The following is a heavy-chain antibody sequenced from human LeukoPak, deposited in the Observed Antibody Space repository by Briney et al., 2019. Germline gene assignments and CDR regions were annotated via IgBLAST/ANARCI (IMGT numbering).Heavy chain of an antibody. Sequence: PSQTLSLTCTVSGGSISSGGYYWSCIRQPPGKGLECIGYIYHSGSTYYNPSLKSRVTISVDRSKNQFSLKLSSVTAADTAVYYCARLTEYYDSSGYSYRDYWGQGTLVTVSS. CDR2: IYHSGST. CDR1: GGSISSGGYY. D-gene: IGHD3-22*01. V-gene: IGHV4-30-2*01. J-gene: IGHJ4*02. CDR3: ARLTEYYDSSGYSYRDY.